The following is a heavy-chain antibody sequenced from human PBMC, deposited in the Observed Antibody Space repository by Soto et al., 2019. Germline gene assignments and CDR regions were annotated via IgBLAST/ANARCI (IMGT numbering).Heavy chain of an antibody. V-gene: IGHV1-18*01. Sequence: ASVKVSCKASGSTFTNYGVSWVRQPPGQGLEWMGWITGSTGDTNYAQKFQDRFAMTTDTSTDTAYTELRSLRADAPAVYYCATNKVGTAADFWGQGTLVTVSS. CDR2: ITGSTGDT. J-gene: IGHJ4*02. CDR3: ATNKVGTAADF. CDR1: GSTFTNYG. D-gene: IGHD2-21*02.